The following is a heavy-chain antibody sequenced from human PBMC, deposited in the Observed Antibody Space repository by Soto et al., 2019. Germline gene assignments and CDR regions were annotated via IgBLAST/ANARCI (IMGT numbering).Heavy chain of an antibody. D-gene: IGHD6-13*01. CDR2: INHSGST. CDR1: GGSFSGYY. V-gene: IGHV4-34*01. CDR3: ARGGYSSPAVYYYYGMDV. Sequence: QVQLQQWGAGLLKPSETLSLTCAVYGGSFSGYYWSWIRQPPGKGLEWIGEINHSGSTNYNPSLKRRVTISVDTSKNQFSLKLSSVTAADTAVYYCARGGYSSPAVYYYYGMDVWGQGTTVTVSS. J-gene: IGHJ6*02.